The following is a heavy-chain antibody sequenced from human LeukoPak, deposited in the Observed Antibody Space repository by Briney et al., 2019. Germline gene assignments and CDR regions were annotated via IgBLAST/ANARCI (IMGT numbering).Heavy chain of an antibody. CDR1: GFTFDDYA. Sequence: GGSLRLSCAASGFTFDDYAMHWVRQAPGKGLEWVSGISWNSGSIGYADSVKGRFTISRDNAKNSLYLQMNSLRDEDMAVYYCASGSNNWYGNDAFDIWGQGTKVTVSS. V-gene: IGHV3-9*03. J-gene: IGHJ3*02. D-gene: IGHD6-13*01. CDR2: ISWNSGSI. CDR3: ASGSNNWYGNDAFDI.